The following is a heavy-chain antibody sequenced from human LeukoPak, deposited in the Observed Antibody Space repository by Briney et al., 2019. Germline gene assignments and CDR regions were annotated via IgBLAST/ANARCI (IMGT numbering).Heavy chain of an antibody. D-gene: IGHD3-22*01. V-gene: IGHV3-72*01. CDR2: TRNKANSYTT. J-gene: IGHJ3*02. CDR1: GFTSSDHY. Sequence: GGSLRLSCAASGFTSSDHYMNWVRQAPGKGLEWVGRTRNKANSYTTEYAASVKGRFIISRDESKNSLYLQMKSLKTEDTAVYYCAREAKDSSGVKLGAFDIWGQGTMVTVSS. CDR3: AREAKDSSGVKLGAFDI.